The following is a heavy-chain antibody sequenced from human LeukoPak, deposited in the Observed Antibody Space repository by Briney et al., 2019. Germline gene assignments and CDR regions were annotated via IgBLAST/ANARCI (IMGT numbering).Heavy chain of an antibody. CDR2: IIRNGGTT. J-gene: IGHJ4*02. Sequence: RTGGSLRLSCAASGFTFDDCGMSWVRQAPGKGLEWVSGIIRNGGTTGYADSVKGRFTISRDNAKNSLYLQMNSLRAEDTALYYCVRGFRGGPFDYWGQGTLVTVSS. CDR1: GFTFDDCG. V-gene: IGHV3-20*04. D-gene: IGHD3-10*01. CDR3: VRGFRGGPFDY.